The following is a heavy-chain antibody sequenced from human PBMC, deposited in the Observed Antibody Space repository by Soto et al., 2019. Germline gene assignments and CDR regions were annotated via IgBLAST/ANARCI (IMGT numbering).Heavy chain of an antibody. Sequence: SQTLSLTCAISGDSVSSNSAAWNWIRQSPSRGLEWLGRTYYRSKWYNDYAVSVKSRITINPDTSKNQLSLQLNSVTPEDTAVYYCARSGRRGYCSGGSCYVDWGQGTLVTVSS. J-gene: IGHJ4*02. CDR2: TYYRSKWYN. V-gene: IGHV6-1*01. CDR3: ARSGRRGYCSGGSCYVD. CDR1: GDSVSSNSAA. D-gene: IGHD2-15*01.